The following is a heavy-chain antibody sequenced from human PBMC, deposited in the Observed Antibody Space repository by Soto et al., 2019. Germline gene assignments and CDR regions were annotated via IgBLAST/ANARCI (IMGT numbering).Heavy chain of an antibody. CDR1: GFTFSSYW. Sequence: EVQLVESGGGLVQPGGSLRLSCAASGFTFSSYWMSCVRQAPGKGLEWVANIKEDGSEKNYVDSVKGRVIISRDNAKNSLYLQMNSLTIEDTAVYYCARDGYSSSWYIWGQGTLVTVSS. J-gene: IGHJ4*02. V-gene: IGHV3-7*04. CDR3: ARDGYSSSWYI. CDR2: IKEDGSEK. D-gene: IGHD6-13*01.